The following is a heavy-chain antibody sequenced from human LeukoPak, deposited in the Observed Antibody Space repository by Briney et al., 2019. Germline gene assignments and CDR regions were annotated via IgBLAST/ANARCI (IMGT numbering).Heavy chain of an antibody. CDR3: AKDRYSYAFEYSDS. J-gene: IGHJ4*02. CDR1: GFTFSSYG. CDR2: ISNDGSKK. D-gene: IGHD5-18*01. Sequence: GGSLRLSCAASGFTFSSYGMHWARQAPGKGLDWVAVISNDGSKKYYADSVKGRFTISRDNSKNTLSLQVSSLRTEDTAVYYCAKDRYSYAFEYSDSWGQGTLVTVSS. V-gene: IGHV3-30*18.